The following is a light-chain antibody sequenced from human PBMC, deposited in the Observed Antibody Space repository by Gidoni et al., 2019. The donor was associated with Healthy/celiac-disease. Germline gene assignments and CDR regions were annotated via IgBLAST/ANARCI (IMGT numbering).Light chain of an antibody. CDR1: KLGDKY. J-gene: IGLJ2*01. V-gene: IGLV3-1*01. CDR3: QAWDSSSVV. CDR2: QDS. Sequence: SSELTQPPSVSMSPGQTASITCPGDKLGDKYACWYQQKPGQSPVLVIYQDSKRPSGIPARFSGTNSGNTATLTISGTQAMDEAYYYCQAWDSSSVVFGGGTKLTVL.